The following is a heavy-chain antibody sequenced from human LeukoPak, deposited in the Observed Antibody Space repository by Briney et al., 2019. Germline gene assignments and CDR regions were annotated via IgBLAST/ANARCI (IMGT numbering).Heavy chain of an antibody. CDR3: AREAPEGSGYGGAFDI. J-gene: IGHJ3*02. Sequence: GGSLRLSCAASGFTVSSNYMSWVRQAPGKGLEWVSVIYSGGHTQYAASVKGLFPIYRDNSKNTLYLQMNSLRAEDTAVYYCAREAPEGSGYGGAFDIWGQGTMVTVSS. CDR2: IYSGGHT. CDR1: GFTVSSNY. D-gene: IGHD3-22*01. V-gene: IGHV3-53*01.